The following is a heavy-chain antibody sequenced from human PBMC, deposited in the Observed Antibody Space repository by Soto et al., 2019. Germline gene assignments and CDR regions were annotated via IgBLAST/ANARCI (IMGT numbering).Heavy chain of an antibody. Sequence: QVQLQESGPGLVKPSGTLSLTCAVSGGSISTSNWWSWVRQPPGKGLEWIGEIYHSGSTNYNPSLKSRVTISVDKSKNQFSLKLSSLTAADTAVYYWARAAAGGYSAYEVFDYWGQGTLVTVSS. CDR1: GGSISTSNW. CDR3: ARAAAGGYSAYEVFDY. V-gene: IGHV4-4*02. D-gene: IGHD5-12*01. J-gene: IGHJ4*02. CDR2: IYHSGST.